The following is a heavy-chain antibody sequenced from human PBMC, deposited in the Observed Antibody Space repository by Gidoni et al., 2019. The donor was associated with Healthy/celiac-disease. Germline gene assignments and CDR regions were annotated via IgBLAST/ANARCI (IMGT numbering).Heavy chain of an antibody. CDR3: ARDPRARYSSSWDDAFDV. J-gene: IGHJ3*01. V-gene: IGHV4-4*07. CDR2: LYTSGST. Sequence: GGVWLKPSETLSLTCTVSGGSISSHYWSWIRQLAGKGLEWIGRLYTSGSTNYNPSLKSRVTMSVDTSKNQFSLTLSSVTAADTAVYYCARDPRARYSSSWDDAFDVWGQGTMVTVSS. D-gene: IGHD6-13*01. CDR1: GGSISSHY.